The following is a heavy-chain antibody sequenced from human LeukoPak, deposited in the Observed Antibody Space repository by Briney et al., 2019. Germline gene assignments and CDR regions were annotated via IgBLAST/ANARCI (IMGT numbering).Heavy chain of an antibody. D-gene: IGHD1-26*01. CDR1: GFTFGDYS. Sequence: PGRSLRLSCTASGFTFGDYSMNWVRQAPGKGLEWVGFIRSKAYGGTTEYAASVKGRFTISRDDSKSIVYLQMNSLKSEDTAVYYCSRGRRATHDYWGQGTLVTVSS. CDR3: SRGRRATHDY. CDR2: IRSKAYGGTT. V-gene: IGHV3-49*04. J-gene: IGHJ4*02.